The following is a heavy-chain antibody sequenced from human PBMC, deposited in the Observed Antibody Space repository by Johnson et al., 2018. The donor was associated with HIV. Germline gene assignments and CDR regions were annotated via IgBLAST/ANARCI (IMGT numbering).Heavy chain of an antibody. Sequence: QMLLVESGGNVVQPGRSQRLSCAASGFTFSDYSMHWVRQAPGKGLEWVAIISNDGSNTYFADSVKGRFTISRDNFKNTVYLQMNSLRTVDTAVYYCASGYTWNDVSIWGQGTMVTVSS. V-gene: IGHV3-30*01. CDR2: ISNDGSNT. CDR1: GFTFSDYS. D-gene: IGHD1-1*01. CDR3: ASGYTWNDVSI. J-gene: IGHJ3*02.